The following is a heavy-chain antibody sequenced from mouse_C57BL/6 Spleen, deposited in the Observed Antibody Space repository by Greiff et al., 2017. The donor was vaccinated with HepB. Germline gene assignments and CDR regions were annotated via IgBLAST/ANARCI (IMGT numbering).Heavy chain of an antibody. J-gene: IGHJ2*01. V-gene: IGHV1-64*01. CDR1: GYTFTSYW. CDR2: IHPNSGST. CDR3: ARDTTVPLDY. D-gene: IGHD1-1*01. Sequence: QVQLKQPGAELVKPGASVKLSCKASGYTFTSYWMHWVNQRPGQGLEWIGMIHPNSGSTNYNEKFKSKATLTVDKSSSTAYMQLSSLTSEDSAVYYCARDTTVPLDYWGQGTTLTVSS.